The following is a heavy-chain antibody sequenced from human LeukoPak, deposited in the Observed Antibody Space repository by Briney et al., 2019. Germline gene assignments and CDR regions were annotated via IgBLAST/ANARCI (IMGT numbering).Heavy chain of an antibody. Sequence: SETLSLTCAVYGGSFSGYYWSWIRQPPGKGLEWIGEINHSGSTNYNPSLKSRVTIPVDTSKNQFSLKLSSVTAADTAVYYCARGNYETYDSSGYFDYWGQGTLVTVSS. CDR2: INHSGST. D-gene: IGHD3-22*01. V-gene: IGHV4-34*01. CDR3: ARGNYETYDSSGYFDY. J-gene: IGHJ4*02. CDR1: GGSFSGYY.